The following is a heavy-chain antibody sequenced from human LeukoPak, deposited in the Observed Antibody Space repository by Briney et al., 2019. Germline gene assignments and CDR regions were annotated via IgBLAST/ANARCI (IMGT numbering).Heavy chain of an antibody. CDR2: IYSGGST. Sequence: GGSLRLSCAASGFTVSSNYMSWVRQAPGKGLEWVSVIYSGGSTYYADSVKGRFTISRDNSKNTLYLQMNSLRAEDTAVYYCAISGYSYGRPFDYWGQATLVTVSS. CDR3: AISGYSYGRPFDY. D-gene: IGHD5-18*01. CDR1: GFTVSSNY. V-gene: IGHV3-53*01. J-gene: IGHJ4*02.